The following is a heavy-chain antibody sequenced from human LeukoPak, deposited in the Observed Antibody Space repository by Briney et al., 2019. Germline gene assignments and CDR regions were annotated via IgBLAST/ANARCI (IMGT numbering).Heavy chain of an antibody. V-gene: IGHV1-46*01. CDR2: INPSGGST. CDR1: GYTFTSYY. J-gene: IGHJ3*02. CDR3: ARDLEMVTFDI. Sequence: ASVKVSCKASGYTFTSYYMHWVRQAPGQGLEWMGIINPSGGSTSYAQKFQGRVTMTRDMSMSTVYMELSSLRSEDTAVYYCARDLEMVTFDIWGQGTMVTVSS. D-gene: IGHD5-24*01.